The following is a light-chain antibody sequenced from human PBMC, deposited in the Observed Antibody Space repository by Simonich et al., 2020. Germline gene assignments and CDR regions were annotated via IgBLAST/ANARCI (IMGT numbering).Light chain of an antibody. V-gene: IGKV4-1*01. CDR1: QSVLYRSNNKNY. Sequence: DIVMTQSPDSLAVSLGERATINCKSSQSVLYRSNNKNYLAWYQQKPGQPPKLLIYWASTRESGVPDIFSGSGSGTDFTLTISSLQAEDVAVYYCQQYYSTPYTFGQGTKLEIK. J-gene: IGKJ2*01. CDR2: WAS. CDR3: QQYYSTPYT.